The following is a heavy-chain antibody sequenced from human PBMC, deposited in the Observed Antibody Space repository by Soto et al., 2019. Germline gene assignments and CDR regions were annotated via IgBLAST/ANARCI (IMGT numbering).Heavy chain of an antibody. J-gene: IGHJ6*03. D-gene: IGHD2-2*01. CDR1: GYTFTSYG. CDR3: ARDSDIVVVPAAMKIFDYYYYYMDV. CDR2: ISAYNGNT. Sequence: GASVKVSCKASGYTFTSYGISWVRQAPGQGLEWMGWISAYNGNTNYAQKLQGRVTMTTDTSTSTAYMELRSLRSDDTAVYYCARDSDIVVVPAAMKIFDYYYYYMDVWGKGTTVTVSS. V-gene: IGHV1-18*01.